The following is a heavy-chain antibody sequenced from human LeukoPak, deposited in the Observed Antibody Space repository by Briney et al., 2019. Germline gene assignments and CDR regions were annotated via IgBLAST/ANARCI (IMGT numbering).Heavy chain of an antibody. J-gene: IGHJ6*02. V-gene: IGHV1-69*13. CDR3: ARASSTSCLGRCYYYGMDV. CDR2: IIPIFGTA. Sequence: ASVKVSCKASGGTFSSYAISWVRQAPGQGLEWMGGIIPIFGTANYAQKFQGRVTITADESTSTAYMELSSLRSEDTAVYYCARASSTSCLGRCYYYGMDVWGQGTTVTVSS. CDR1: GGTFSSYA. D-gene: IGHD2-2*01.